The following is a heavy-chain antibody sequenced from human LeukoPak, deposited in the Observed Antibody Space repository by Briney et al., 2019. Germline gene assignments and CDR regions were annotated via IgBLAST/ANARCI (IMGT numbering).Heavy chain of an antibody. Sequence: GGSLRLSCAASGFTVSSNYMNWVRQAPGKGLEWVSVIYSGGSTYYADSVKGRFTISRDNSKNPLYLQMNSLRAEDTAVYYCAKVEGDVLTGYPLDYYMDVWGKGTTVTVSS. V-gene: IGHV3-53*05. J-gene: IGHJ6*03. CDR3: AKVEGDVLTGYPLDYYMDV. D-gene: IGHD3-9*01. CDR2: IYSGGST. CDR1: GFTVSSNY.